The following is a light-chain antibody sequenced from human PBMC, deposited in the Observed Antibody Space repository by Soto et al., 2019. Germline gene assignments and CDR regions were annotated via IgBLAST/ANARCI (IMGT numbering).Light chain of an antibody. J-gene: IGKJ1*01. V-gene: IGKV3-15*01. CDR3: QQYNNWPRT. CDR1: QSVSGN. CDR2: GAS. Sequence: EIVMTQSPATLSVSPGERATLSCRASQSVSGNLAWYQQKPGQAPRLLIYGASTRATGIPARFSGSGSGPEFTLTISSLPSEDFAVYYCQQYNNWPRTFGQGNKVEIK.